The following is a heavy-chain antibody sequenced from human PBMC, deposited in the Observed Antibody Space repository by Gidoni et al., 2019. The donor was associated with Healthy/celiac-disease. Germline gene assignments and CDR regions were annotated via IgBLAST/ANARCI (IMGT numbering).Heavy chain of an antibody. J-gene: IGHJ6*02. CDR1: RSTFSSYS. Sequence: EVQLVESGGGLVQPGGSLRLSCAASRSTFSSYSMNWLRKAPGKGLEWGSYISSSSSTIYYADSVKGRFTISRDNAKNSLYLQMNSLRAEDTAVYYCARADSLPGVVTAISYYYYGMDVWGQGTTVTVSS. CDR3: ARADSLPGVVTAISYYYYGMDV. CDR2: ISSSSSTI. V-gene: IGHV3-48*01. D-gene: IGHD2-21*02.